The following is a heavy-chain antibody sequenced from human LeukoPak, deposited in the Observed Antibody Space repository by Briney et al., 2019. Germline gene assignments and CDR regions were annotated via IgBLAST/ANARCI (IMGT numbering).Heavy chain of an antibody. V-gene: IGHV4-34*01. J-gene: IGHJ6*02. Sequence: SETLSLTCAVYGGSFSGYYWSWIRQPPGKGLEWIGEINQSGSTNYNPSLKSRVTISLDTSKNQFSLGLSSVTAADTAVYYCARVQPTYYYGMDVWGQGTTVTVSS. CDR2: INQSGST. CDR1: GGSFSGYY. CDR3: ARVQPTYYYGMDV.